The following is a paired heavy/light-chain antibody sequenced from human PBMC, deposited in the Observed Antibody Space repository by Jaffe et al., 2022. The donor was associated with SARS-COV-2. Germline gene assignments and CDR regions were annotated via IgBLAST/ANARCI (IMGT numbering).Heavy chain of an antibody. J-gene: IGHJ4*02. CDR3: ARFPGAPVVTFYYDSSGPSGFDC. Sequence: QVQLQQWGAGLLKPSEALSLTCAVYGGSFSGYYWSWIRQPPGKGLEWIGEINHSGSTNYNPSLKSRLTISVDTSKNRFSLKLGSVTAADTAVYYCARFPGAPVVTFYYDSSGPSGFDCWGQGTLVTVSS. CDR1: GGSFSGYY. D-gene: IGHD3-22*01. CDR2: INHSGST. V-gene: IGHV4-34*01.
Light chain of an antibody. V-gene: IGKV4-1*01. Sequence: DIVMTQSPDSLAVSLGERATINCTASHSLLYSSNNKNYLGWYQQKPGQPPKLLIYWASTRESGVPDRFSGSGSGTDFTLTISSLQAEDVAIYYCQQCYGTPYTFGQGTKLEIK. J-gene: IGKJ2*01. CDR3: QQCYGTPYT. CDR2: WAS. CDR1: HSLLYSSNNKNY.